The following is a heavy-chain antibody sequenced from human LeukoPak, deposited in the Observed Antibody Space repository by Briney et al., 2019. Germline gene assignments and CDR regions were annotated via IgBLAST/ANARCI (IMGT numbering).Heavy chain of an antibody. CDR3: ARGFTVRGVTTFDY. CDR2: IYYSGST. D-gene: IGHD3-10*01. V-gene: IGHV4-31*03. J-gene: IGHJ4*02. Sequence: SETLSLTCSVSGGSISSGGYYYWSWIRQHPGTGLEWIGYIYYSGSTYYNPSLKSRVTISVVTSKNQFSLKLSSVTAADTAVYYCARGFTVRGVTTFDYWGQGTLVTVSS. CDR1: GGSISSGGYYY.